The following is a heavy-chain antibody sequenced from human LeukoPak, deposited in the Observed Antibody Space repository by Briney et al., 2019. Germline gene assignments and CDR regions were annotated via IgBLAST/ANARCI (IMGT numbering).Heavy chain of an antibody. D-gene: IGHD3-10*01. V-gene: IGHV3-7*01. CDR3: ASPKAAELWFGELF. CDR2: IKQDGSEK. CDR1: GFTFSTYW. Sequence: GGSLRLSCAASGFTFSTYWMSWVRQAPGQGLEWVANIKQDGSEKYYVDSVKGRFTISRDNAKNSLYLQMNNLRAEDTAVYYCASPKAAELWFGELFWGQGTLVTVSS. J-gene: IGHJ4*02.